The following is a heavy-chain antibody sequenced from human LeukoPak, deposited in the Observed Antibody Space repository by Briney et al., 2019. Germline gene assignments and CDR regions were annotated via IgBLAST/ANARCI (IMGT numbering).Heavy chain of an antibody. CDR1: GYTFTGYY. J-gene: IGHJ3*02. V-gene: IGHV1-2*02. CDR2: INTSSGGT. D-gene: IGHD6-13*01. Sequence: ASVKVSCKASGYTFTGYYIHWVRQAPGQGLEWMGWINTSSGGTNYAQKFQGRVTMTRDTSISTAYMELSRLRSDDTAVYYCARSYSSSWYDMSAFDIWGQGTMVTVSS. CDR3: ARSYSSSWYDMSAFDI.